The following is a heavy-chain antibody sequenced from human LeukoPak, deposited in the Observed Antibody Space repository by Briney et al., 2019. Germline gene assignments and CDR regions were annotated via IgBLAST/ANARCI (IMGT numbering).Heavy chain of an antibody. V-gene: IGHV3-30*02. D-gene: IGHD3-9*01. J-gene: IGHJ3*02. CDR3: AKALRDFDWFLLEDAFDI. CDR1: GFTFNTYG. Sequence: QSGGSLRLSCAASGFTFNTYGMHWVRQAPGKGLESVAFIRFDGTNKYYADSVKGRFTISRDNSKNTLYLQMNSLRADDTAVYYCAKALRDFDWFLLEDAFDIWGQGTKVIVSS. CDR2: IRFDGTNK.